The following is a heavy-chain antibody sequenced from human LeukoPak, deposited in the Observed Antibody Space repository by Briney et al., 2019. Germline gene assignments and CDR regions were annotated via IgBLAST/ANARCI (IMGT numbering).Heavy chain of an antibody. CDR3: ASAGYSYGYRIFDY. CDR2: ISSSIYI. CDR1: GFTFRNYR. D-gene: IGHD5-18*01. V-gene: IGHV3-69-1*02. Sequence: GGSLRLSCAASGFTFRNYRMNWVRQAPGKGLEWVSSISSSIYIYYADSVKGRFTISRDNAKNSLYLQMNSLRAEDTAVYYCASAGYSYGYRIFDYWGQGTLVTVSS. J-gene: IGHJ4*02.